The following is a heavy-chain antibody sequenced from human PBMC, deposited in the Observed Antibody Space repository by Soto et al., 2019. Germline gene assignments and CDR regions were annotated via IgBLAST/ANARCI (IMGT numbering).Heavy chain of an antibody. Sequence: QLQLQESGPGLVKPSETLSLTCSVSGGSISNSNYYWGWIRQPPGKGLEWIGSIYYSGSTYYNPSLKSRVTLSVDTSKNQFSLNLSSVTAADTAVYFCAIRDESVVPAAIRDYWGQGTLVTVSS. CDR3: AIRDESVVPAAIRDY. CDR2: IYYSGST. CDR1: GGSISNSNYY. V-gene: IGHV4-39*01. D-gene: IGHD2-2*02. J-gene: IGHJ4*02.